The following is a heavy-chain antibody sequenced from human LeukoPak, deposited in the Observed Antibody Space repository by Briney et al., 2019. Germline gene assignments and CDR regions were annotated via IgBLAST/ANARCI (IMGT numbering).Heavy chain of an antibody. D-gene: IGHD5-24*01. CDR3: ARGPGGWLQYYFDY. CDR1: GGPFSGYY. CDR2: INHSGST. Sequence: SETLSLSCAVYGGPFSGYYWSWIRQPAGKGLEWIGEINHSGSTNYHPSLKSRVTISADTSKNQFSLKLSSVTAADTAVYYCARGPGGWLQYYFDYWGQGTLVTVSS. V-gene: IGHV4-34*01. J-gene: IGHJ4*02.